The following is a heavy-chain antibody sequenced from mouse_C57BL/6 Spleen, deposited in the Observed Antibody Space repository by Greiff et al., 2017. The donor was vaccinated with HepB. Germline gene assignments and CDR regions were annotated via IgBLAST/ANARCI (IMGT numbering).Heavy chain of an antibody. CDR1: GFTFSDYG. CDR3: AREDYYGSRAFAY. Sequence: EVKLMESGGGLVKPGGSLKLSCAASGFTFSDYGMHWVRQAPEKGLEWVAYISSGSSTIYYADTVKGRFTISRDNAKNTLFLQMTSLRSEDTAMYYCAREDYYGSRAFAYWGQGTLVTVSA. D-gene: IGHD1-1*01. CDR2: ISSGSSTI. J-gene: IGHJ3*01. V-gene: IGHV5-17*01.